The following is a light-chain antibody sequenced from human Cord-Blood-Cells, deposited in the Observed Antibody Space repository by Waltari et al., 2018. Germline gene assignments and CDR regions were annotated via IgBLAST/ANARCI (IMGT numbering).Light chain of an antibody. J-gene: IGLJ3*02. V-gene: IGLV2-14*01. CDR2: DVS. Sequence: QSALTQPASVSGSPGQSITISCTGTSSDVGGYNYVSWYQQHPGKAPKLMIYDVSNRPSGVSNRFSGSKSGNTASLTISGLQAEDGADYYCSSYTSSRTWVFGGGTKLTVL. CDR3: SSYTSSRTWV. CDR1: SSDVGGYNY.